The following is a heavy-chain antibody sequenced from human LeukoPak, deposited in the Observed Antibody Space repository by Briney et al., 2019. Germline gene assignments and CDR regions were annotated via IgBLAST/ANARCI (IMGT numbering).Heavy chain of an antibody. D-gene: IGHD3-22*01. CDR3: ARGRLYYDSSGYYPNFDY. J-gene: IGHJ4*02. CDR2: IYYSGST. V-gene: IGHV4-30-4*08. CDR1: GGSISSGDYY. Sequence: SQTLSLTCTVSGGSISSGDYYWSWIRQPPGKGLEWIGYIYYSGSTYYNPSLKTRVTISVDTSKNPFSLKLSSVTAADTAVYTRARGRLYYDSSGYYPNFDYWGQGTLVTVSS.